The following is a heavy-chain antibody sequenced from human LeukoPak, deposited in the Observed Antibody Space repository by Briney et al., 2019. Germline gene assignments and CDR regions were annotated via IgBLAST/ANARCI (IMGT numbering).Heavy chain of an antibody. Sequence: GGSLRLSCAASGFTFSSYAMHWVRQAPGKGLEWVAVISYDGSNKYYADSVKGRFTISRDNSKNTLYLQMNSLRAEDTAVYYCASEPSRRKVIWGQGTMVTVSS. D-gene: IGHD1-14*01. CDR1: GFTFSSYA. CDR2: ISYDGSNK. J-gene: IGHJ3*02. CDR3: ASEPSRRKVI. V-gene: IGHV3-30-3*01.